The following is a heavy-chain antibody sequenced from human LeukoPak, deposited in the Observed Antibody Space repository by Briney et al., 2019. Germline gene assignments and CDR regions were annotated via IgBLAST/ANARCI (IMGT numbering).Heavy chain of an antibody. CDR3: ARGGGWDAFDI. Sequence: SETLSLICTVSSGSISSGSYFWSWIRQSAGKGLEWIGRIHTSGSTNYNPSLKSRDTISLDTSKNQFSRKVGSVTAADTAVYYCARGGGWDAFDIWGQGTVVTVSS. V-gene: IGHV4-61*02. CDR1: SGSISSGSYF. J-gene: IGHJ3*02. D-gene: IGHD2-15*01. CDR2: IHTSGST.